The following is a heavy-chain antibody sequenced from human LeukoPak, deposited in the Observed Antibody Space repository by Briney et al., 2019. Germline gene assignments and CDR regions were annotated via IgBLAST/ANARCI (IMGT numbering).Heavy chain of an antibody. D-gene: IGHD1-26*01. Sequence: SVKVSCKASGGTFSSYAISWVRQAPGQGLEWMGGIIPIFGTANYAQKFQGRVTITADESTSTAYMELSSLRSGDTAVYYCARGKMELQDAFDIWGQGTMVAVSS. CDR2: IIPIFGTA. V-gene: IGHV1-69*13. CDR3: ARGKMELQDAFDI. CDR1: GGTFSSYA. J-gene: IGHJ3*02.